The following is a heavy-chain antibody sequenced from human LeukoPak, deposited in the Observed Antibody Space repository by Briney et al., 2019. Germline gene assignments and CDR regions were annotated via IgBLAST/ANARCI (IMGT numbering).Heavy chain of an antibody. D-gene: IGHD6-19*01. CDR3: SCRKEIAVTGASATYLDY. Sequence: SVKVSCKASGDTLSSYGISWVRQAPGQGLEWMGGIIPIFGTANYAQKFQGRVTITAEESTNTAYVELNTLRSEDTAVYFCSCRKEIAVTGASATYLDYWGQGTLVTVSS. CDR2: IIPIFGTA. CDR1: GDTLSSYG. J-gene: IGHJ4*02. V-gene: IGHV1-69*01.